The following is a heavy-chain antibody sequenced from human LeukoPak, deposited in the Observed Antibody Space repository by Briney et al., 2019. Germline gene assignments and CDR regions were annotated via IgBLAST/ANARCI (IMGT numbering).Heavy chain of an antibody. Sequence: SVKVSCKASGGTFSSYAISWVRQAPGQGLEWMGGIIPIFGTANYAQKFQGRVTITADESTSTAYMELSSLRSEDTAVYYCARAYSGSYSRPHYYYYYGMDVWGQGTTVTVSS. CDR1: GGTFSSYA. J-gene: IGHJ6*02. CDR3: ARAYSGSYSRPHYYYYYGMDV. CDR2: IIPIFGTA. D-gene: IGHD1-26*01. V-gene: IGHV1-69*13.